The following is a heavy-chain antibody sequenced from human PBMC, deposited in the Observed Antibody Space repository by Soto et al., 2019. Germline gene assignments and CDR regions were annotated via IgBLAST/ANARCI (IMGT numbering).Heavy chain of an antibody. Sequence: PGGSLRLSCEASKLPDSDYGMTWVRPAPGKGLEWVASISGSGDNTYYADSVKGRFAISRDNSKSTLYLQMNSLRGDDAAIYYCATDPNFYDDSAYFTSRWFDNWGQGTQVTVSS. CDR1: KLPDSDYG. D-gene: IGHD3-22*01. J-gene: IGHJ4*02. CDR3: ATDPNFYDDSAYFTSRWFDN. CDR2: ISGSGDNT. V-gene: IGHV3-23*01.